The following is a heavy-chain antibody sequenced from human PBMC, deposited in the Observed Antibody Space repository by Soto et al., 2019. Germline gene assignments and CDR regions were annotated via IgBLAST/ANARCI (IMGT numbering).Heavy chain of an antibody. Sequence: QITLKESGPTLVKPTQTLTLTCTFSGFSLSTGGVGVGWIRQPPGKALEYLALIYWDNDKRYSPSLKHRLAITKDTSKNEVVLIMTNMDPVDTATYYCAHRRGGYNWNDGNFDYWGQGTLVTVSS. CDR1: GFSLSTGGVG. D-gene: IGHD1-20*01. CDR3: AHRRGGYNWNDGNFDY. V-gene: IGHV2-5*02. CDR2: IYWDNDK. J-gene: IGHJ4*02.